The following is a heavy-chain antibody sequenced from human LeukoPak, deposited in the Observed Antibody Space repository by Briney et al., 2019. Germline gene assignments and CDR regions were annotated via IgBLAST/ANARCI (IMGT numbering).Heavy chain of an antibody. V-gene: IGHV1-18*01. CDR2: ISAYNGNT. D-gene: IGHD3-3*01. J-gene: IGHJ3*02. CDR3: ARDGGWFWRTDHDAFDI. Sequence: ASVKVSCKASGYTFTSYGISWVRQAPGQGLEWMGWISAYNGNTNYAQKLQGRVTMTTDTSMSTAYMELRSLRSDDTAVYYCARDGGWFWRTDHDAFDIWGQGTMVTVSS. CDR1: GYTFTSYG.